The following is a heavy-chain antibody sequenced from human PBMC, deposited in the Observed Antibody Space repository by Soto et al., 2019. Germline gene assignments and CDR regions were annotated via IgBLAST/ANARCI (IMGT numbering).Heavy chain of an antibody. D-gene: IGHD6-19*01. J-gene: IGHJ4*02. CDR3: AKGSSGWYERFDY. CDR2: ISGSGGST. V-gene: IGHV3-23*01. CDR1: GFTFSSYA. Sequence: EVQLLESGGGLVQPGGSLRLSCAASGFTFSSYAMRWVRQAQGKGLEWVSAISGSGGSTYYADSVKGRFTISRDNSKNTLYLQMNSLRAEDTAVYYCAKGSSGWYERFDYWGQGTLVTVSS.